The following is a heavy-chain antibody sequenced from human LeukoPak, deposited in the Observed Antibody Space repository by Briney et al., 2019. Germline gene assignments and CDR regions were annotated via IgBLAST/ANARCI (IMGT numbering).Heavy chain of an antibody. J-gene: IGHJ4*02. V-gene: IGHV3-74*01. Sequence: GGSLRLSCAASGFTFSSYWMHWVRQAPGKGLVWVSRINSDGSGTRYADSVKGRFTISRDNAKNTLYLQMNSLRAEDTAVYYCAREGSDGWYVLFDYWGQGTLVTVSS. CDR3: AREGSDGWYVLFDY. CDR1: GFTFSSYW. CDR2: INSDGSGT. D-gene: IGHD6-19*01.